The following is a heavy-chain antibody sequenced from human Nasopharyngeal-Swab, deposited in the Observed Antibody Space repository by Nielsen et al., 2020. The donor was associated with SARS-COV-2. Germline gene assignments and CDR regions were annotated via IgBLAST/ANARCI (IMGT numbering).Heavy chain of an antibody. D-gene: IGHD6-13*01. CDR1: GYTFTSYA. J-gene: IGHJ4*02. Sequence: ASAKVSCKASGYTFTSYAMHWVRQAPGQRLEWMGWINAGNGNTKYSQKFQGRVTITRDTSASTAYMELSSLRSEDTAVYYCARDWVGSSSWYADYWGQGTLVTVSS. CDR3: ARDWVGSSSWYADY. CDR2: INAGNGNT. V-gene: IGHV1-3*01.